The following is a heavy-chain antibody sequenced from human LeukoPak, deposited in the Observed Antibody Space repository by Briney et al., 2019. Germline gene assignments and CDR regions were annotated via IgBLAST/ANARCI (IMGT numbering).Heavy chain of an antibody. J-gene: IGHJ4*02. V-gene: IGHV3-7*03. CDR2: IKQDGSEK. D-gene: IGHD1-26*01. Sequence: GGSLRLSCAASGFTFSSYWMSWVRQAPGKGLEWVANIKQDGSEKYYVDSVKGRFTISRDNSKNTLYLQMNSLRAEDTAVYYCARAIVGAWGLGFDYWGQGTLVTVSS. CDR1: GFTFSSYW. CDR3: ARAIVGAWGLGFDY.